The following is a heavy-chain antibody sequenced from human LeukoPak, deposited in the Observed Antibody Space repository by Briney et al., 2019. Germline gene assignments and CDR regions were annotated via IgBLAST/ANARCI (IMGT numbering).Heavy chain of an antibody. V-gene: IGHV4-59*01. Sequence: SETLSLTCTVSGGSISNYYWNWIRQPPGKGLEWIGYIYYTGSTNYNPSLKSRVTMSVDTSKNQFSLKLSSVTAADTAVYYCARESRSITMVRGVITEEYYFDYWGQGTLVTVSS. D-gene: IGHD3-10*01. CDR1: GGSISNYY. CDR2: IYYTGST. J-gene: IGHJ4*02. CDR3: ARESRSITMVRGVITEEYYFDY.